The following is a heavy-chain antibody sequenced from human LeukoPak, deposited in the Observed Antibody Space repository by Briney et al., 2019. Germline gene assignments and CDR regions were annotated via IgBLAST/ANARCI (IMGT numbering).Heavy chain of an antibody. V-gene: IGHV4-59*08. CDR3: ARLAHCYYYYMDV. CDR1: GGSISSYY. Sequence: SETLSLTCTVSGGSISSYYWSWIRQPPGKGLEWIGYIYYSGSTNYNPSLKSRVTISVDTSKNQFSLKLSSVTAADTAVYYCARLAHCYYYYMDVWGKGTTVTASS. J-gene: IGHJ6*03. CDR2: IYYSGST.